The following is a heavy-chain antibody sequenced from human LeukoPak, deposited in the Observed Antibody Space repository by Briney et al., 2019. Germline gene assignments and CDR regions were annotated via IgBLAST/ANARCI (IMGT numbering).Heavy chain of an antibody. CDR2: IYPGDSDT. CDR1: GYSFIRYW. Sequence: GESLKISGKGSGYSFIRYWIGGVGHMPGKGLDGMGMIYPGDSDTRYSPSFQGQLTISANKSISTAYLQWSSLKASDTAMYYCARLDIVVVVAASWFDPWGQGTLVTVSS. J-gene: IGHJ5*02. CDR3: ARLDIVVVVAASWFDP. V-gene: IGHV5-51*01. D-gene: IGHD2-15*01.